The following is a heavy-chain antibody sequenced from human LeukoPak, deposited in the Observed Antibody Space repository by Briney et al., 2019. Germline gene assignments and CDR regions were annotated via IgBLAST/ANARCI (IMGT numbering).Heavy chain of an antibody. D-gene: IGHD2-15*01. CDR1: GDSISSYY. CDR3: ARGYCSGGSCYGYFQH. V-gene: IGHV4-59*01. CDR2: IYYSGST. Sequence: SETLSLTCTVSGDSISSYYWSWIRQPPGKGLEWIGYIYYSGSTNQNPSLKSRVTISVDTSKNQFSLKLSSVTAADTAVYYCARGYCSGGSCYGYFQHWGQGTLVTVSS. J-gene: IGHJ1*01.